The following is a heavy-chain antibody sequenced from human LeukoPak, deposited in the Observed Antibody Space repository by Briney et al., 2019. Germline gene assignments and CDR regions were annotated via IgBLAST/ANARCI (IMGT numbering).Heavy chain of an antibody. Sequence: GGSLRLSCVASGFTVSSNYMSWVRQAPGKGLEWVSVIYSGGSTYYADSVKGRFTISRDNSKNTLYLQMSSLRAEDTAVYYCARGYSSSWYFYYYMDVWGKGTTVTVSS. CDR2: IYSGGST. J-gene: IGHJ6*03. D-gene: IGHD6-13*01. CDR1: GFTVSSNY. CDR3: ARGYSSSWYFYYYMDV. V-gene: IGHV3-66*02.